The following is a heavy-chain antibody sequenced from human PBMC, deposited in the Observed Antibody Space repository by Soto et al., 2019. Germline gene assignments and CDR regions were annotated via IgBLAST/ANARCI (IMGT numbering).Heavy chain of an antibody. CDR3: ARYCASTSCRHDGGFDP. CDR1: GFTFSAYW. J-gene: IGHJ5*02. CDR2: IKQDGSDK. V-gene: IGHV3-7*01. D-gene: IGHD2-2*01. Sequence: EVQLVESGGGLVQPGGSLRLSCAASGFTFSAYWMSWVRQAPGKGLEWVANIKQDGSDKKYADSVKGRFTISRDNAKNSVYLKMNSLRVDDTDVYRCARYCASTSCRHDGGFDPCGQGILVTVS.